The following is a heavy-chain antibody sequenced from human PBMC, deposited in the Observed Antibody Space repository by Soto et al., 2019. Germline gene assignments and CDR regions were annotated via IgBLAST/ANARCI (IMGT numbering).Heavy chain of an antibody. Sequence: GGSLRLSCAASGFMFKNYAMSWVRQAPGKGLEWVSTVSVSGGTTYYADSLKGRFTISRDNSKKTVYLHMNRLRADDTAIYYCAKGLYYYDSSGYRLFDYWGQGTLVIVSS. CDR2: VSVSGGTT. D-gene: IGHD3-22*01. J-gene: IGHJ4*02. CDR1: GFMFKNYA. V-gene: IGHV3-23*01. CDR3: AKGLYYYDSSGYRLFDY.